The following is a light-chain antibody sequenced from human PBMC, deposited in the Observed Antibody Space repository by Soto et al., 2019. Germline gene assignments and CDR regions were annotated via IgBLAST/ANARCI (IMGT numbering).Light chain of an antibody. J-gene: IGKJ5*01. Sequence: EIVLTQSPATLSLSPGERATLSCRASQSFSSYLAWYQQKPGQAPRLLIYDASKRATGIPARFSGRGSGTDFTLTFSSLEPEDFAVYYCQQRSNWPPVITFGQGTRLEIK. CDR2: DAS. CDR3: QQRSNWPPVIT. CDR1: QSFSSY. V-gene: IGKV3-11*01.